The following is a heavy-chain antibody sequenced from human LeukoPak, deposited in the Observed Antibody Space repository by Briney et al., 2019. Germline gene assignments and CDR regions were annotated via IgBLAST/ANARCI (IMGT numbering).Heavy chain of an antibody. Sequence: GRSLRLSCAASGFTFSSYGMHWVRQAPGKGLEWVAVISYDGSNKYYADSVKGRFTISRDNSKNTLYLQMNSLRAEDTAVYYCAKEWDDILTGYTDAFDIWGQGTMVTVSS. CDR1: GFTFSSYG. CDR2: ISYDGSNK. D-gene: IGHD3-9*01. CDR3: AKEWDDILTGYTDAFDI. V-gene: IGHV3-30*18. J-gene: IGHJ3*02.